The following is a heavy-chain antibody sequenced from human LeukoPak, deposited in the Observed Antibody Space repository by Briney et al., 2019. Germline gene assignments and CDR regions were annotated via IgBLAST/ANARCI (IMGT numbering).Heavy chain of an antibody. CDR3: ARSLEMATSHAEYFQH. D-gene: IGHD5-24*01. CDR2: ISAYNGNT. J-gene: IGHJ1*01. Sequence: ASVKVSCKASGYTFTSYGISWVRQAPGQGLEWMGWISAYNGNTNYAQKLQGRVTMITDTSTSTAYTELSSLRSEDTAVYYCARSLEMATSHAEYFQHWGQGTLVTVSS. CDR1: GYTFTSYG. V-gene: IGHV1-18*01.